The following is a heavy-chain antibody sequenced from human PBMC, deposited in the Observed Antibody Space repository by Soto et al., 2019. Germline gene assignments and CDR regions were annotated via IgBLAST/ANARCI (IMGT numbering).Heavy chain of an antibody. CDR3: ARGGRSGDY. J-gene: IGHJ4*02. Sequence: EVQLVESGGGLVQPGGSLRLSCAASGCTLSSYWMSWVRQAPGKGLEWVANIKQDGSEKYYVDSVKGRFTISRDNAKNSLYLQMNSLRAEDTAVYYCARGGRSGDYWGQGTLVTVSS. CDR2: IKQDGSEK. D-gene: IGHD2-15*01. V-gene: IGHV3-7*01. CDR1: GCTLSSYW.